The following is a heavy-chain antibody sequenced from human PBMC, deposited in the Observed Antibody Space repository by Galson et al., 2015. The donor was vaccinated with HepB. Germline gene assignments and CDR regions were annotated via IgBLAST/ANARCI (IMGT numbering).Heavy chain of an antibody. Sequence: SVKVSCKASGYTFTGYYMHWVRQAPGQGLEWMGWINPNSGGTNYAQKFQGRVTMTRDTSISTAYMELSRLRSDDTAVYYCARDRAVAGHGYFGYWGQGTLVTVSS. CDR3: ARDRAVAGHGYFGY. V-gene: IGHV1-2*02. CDR1: GYTFTGYY. D-gene: IGHD6-19*01. J-gene: IGHJ4*02. CDR2: INPNSGGT.